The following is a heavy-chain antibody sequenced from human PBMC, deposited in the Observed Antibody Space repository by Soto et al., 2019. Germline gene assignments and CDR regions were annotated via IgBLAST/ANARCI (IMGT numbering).Heavy chain of an antibody. V-gene: IGHV3-33*01. CDR3: ARERYYYYMDV. CDR2: IWYDGSNK. CDR1: GFTFSSYG. Sequence: GGSLRLSCAASGFTFSSYGMHWVRQAPGKGLEWVAVIWYDGSNKYYADYVKGRYTNSRDNSKNTLYLQMNSLRAEDTAVYYCARERYYYYMDVWGKGTTVTVSS. J-gene: IGHJ6*03.